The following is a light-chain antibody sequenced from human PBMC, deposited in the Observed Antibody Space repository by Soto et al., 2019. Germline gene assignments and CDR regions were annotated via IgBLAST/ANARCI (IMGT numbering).Light chain of an antibody. V-gene: IGLV2-18*01. CDR1: SSDVGGYNY. J-gene: IGLJ1*01. Sequence: QSVLTQPPSASGSPGQSVTISCTGTSSDVGGYNYVSWYQQHPGKAPKLMIYEVSEGPSGVPDRFSGSKSGTTASLTISGLQAEDEGEYYCSLYTTDSTYLFGPGTKVTVL. CDR2: EVS. CDR3: SLYTTDSTYL.